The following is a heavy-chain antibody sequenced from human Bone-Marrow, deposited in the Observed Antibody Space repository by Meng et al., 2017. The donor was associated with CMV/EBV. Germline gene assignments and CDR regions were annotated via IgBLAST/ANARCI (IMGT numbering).Heavy chain of an antibody. CDR1: GFIFSDYY. V-gene: IGHV3-11*01. CDR2: ISSSGSTI. CDR3: ARDGAATGLDY. J-gene: IGHJ4*02. Sequence: GASLKISCAASGFIFSDYYMSWIRQAPGKGLEWVSYISSSGSTIYYADSVKGRFTISRDNAKNSLYLQMNSLRAEDTAVYYCARDGAATGLDYWGQGTLVTFSS. D-gene: IGHD6-25*01.